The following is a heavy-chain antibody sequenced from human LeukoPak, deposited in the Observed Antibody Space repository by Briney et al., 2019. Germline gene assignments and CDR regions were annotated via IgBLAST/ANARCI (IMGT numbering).Heavy chain of an antibody. V-gene: IGHV1-69*13. CDR2: IIPIFGTA. J-gene: IGHJ6*03. CDR3: ARGRYVTIFGVVIPNYYYYYMDV. D-gene: IGHD3-3*01. Sequence: ASVKVSCKASGGTFSSYAISWVRQAPGQGLEWMGGIIPIFGTANYAQKFQGRVTITADESTSTAYMELSSLRSEDTAVYYCARGRYVTIFGVVIPNYYYYYMDVWGKGTTVTVSS. CDR1: GGTFSSYA.